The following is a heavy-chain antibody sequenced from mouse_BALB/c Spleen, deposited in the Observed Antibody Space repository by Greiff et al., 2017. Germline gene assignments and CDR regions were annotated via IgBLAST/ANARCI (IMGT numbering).Heavy chain of an antibody. J-gene: IGHJ2*01. D-gene: IGHD1-1*01. CDR3: ALYYYGSPDY. V-gene: IGHV14-3*02. CDR2: IDPANGNT. Sequence: VQLQQSGAELVKPGASVKLSCTASGFNIKDTYMHWVKQRPEQGLEWIGRIDPANGNTKYDPKFQGKATITADTSSNTAYLQLSSLTSEDTAVYYCALYYYGSPDYWGQGTTLTVSS. CDR1: GFNIKDTY.